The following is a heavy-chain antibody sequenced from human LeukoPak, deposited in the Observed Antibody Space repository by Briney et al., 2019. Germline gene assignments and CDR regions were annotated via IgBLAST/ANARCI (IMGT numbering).Heavy chain of an antibody. J-gene: IGHJ6*03. V-gene: IGHV3-20*04. CDR3: ARVSGHASYYYYYMDV. Sequence: GASLRLSCAASGFTFSNYAVSWVRQAPGKGLEWVSGINWSGGSTGYADSVKGRFTISRDNAKNSLYLQMNSLRAEDTALYYCARVSGHASYYYYYMDVWGKGTTVTVSS. CDR2: INWSGGST. CDR1: GFTFSNYA.